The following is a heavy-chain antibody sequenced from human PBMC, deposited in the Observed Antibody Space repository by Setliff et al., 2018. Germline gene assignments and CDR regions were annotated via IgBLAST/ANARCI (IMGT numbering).Heavy chain of an antibody. D-gene: IGHD3-3*01. V-gene: IGHV1-18*04. CDR3: ARAPRLEWILPTFDY. J-gene: IGHJ4*02. CDR1: GNTFRNYG. CDR2: ISAYTGKT. Sequence: ASVKVSCKASGNTFRNYGISWVRQAPGQGLEWMGWISAYTGKTDYAQNFQGRVTMTTDTSTNTAYLELRSLRYDDTAVYFCARAPRLEWILPTFDYWGQGTPVTVSS.